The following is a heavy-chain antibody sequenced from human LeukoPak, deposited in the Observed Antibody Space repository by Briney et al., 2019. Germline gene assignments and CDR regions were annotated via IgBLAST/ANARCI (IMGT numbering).Heavy chain of an antibody. CDR2: IYHSGAT. CDR3: ARHDRSGYDSRGLFDY. V-gene: IGHV4-38-2*02. CDR1: GYSISNGYC. J-gene: IGHJ4*02. Sequence: SETLSLTCSVSGYSISNGYCWGWIRQPPGKGLEWIGSIYHSGATYYNPSLKSRVTISVDTSKNQFSLKLNSVTAADTAVYYCARHDRSGYDSRGLFDYWGQGTLVTVSS. D-gene: IGHD5-12*01.